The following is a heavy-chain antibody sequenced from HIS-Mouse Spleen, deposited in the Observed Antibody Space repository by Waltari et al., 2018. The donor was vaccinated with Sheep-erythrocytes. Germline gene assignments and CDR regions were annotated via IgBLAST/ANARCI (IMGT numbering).Heavy chain of an antibody. CDR2: MSSSSNYI. Sequence: EVQLVESGGGLVKPGGSLRLSCAASGFTFSSYSMNWVRQAPGKGREWVSSMSSSSNYIYYADSVKGRFTISRDNAKNALYLQMNSLRAEDTAVYYCARVASGATFDYWGQGTLVTVSS. CDR1: GFTFSSYS. D-gene: IGHD1-26*01. CDR3: ARVASGATFDY. V-gene: IGHV3-21*01. J-gene: IGHJ4*02.